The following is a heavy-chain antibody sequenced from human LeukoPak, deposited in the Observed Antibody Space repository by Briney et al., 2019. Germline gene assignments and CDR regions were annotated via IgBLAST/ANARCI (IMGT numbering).Heavy chain of an antibody. V-gene: IGHV3-21*01. J-gene: IGHJ5*02. CDR2: ISSSSSYI. Sequence: GGSLRLSCAASGFTFSSYSMNWVRQAPGKGLEWVSSISSSSSYIYYADSVKGRFTISRDNAKNSLYLQMNSLRAENTAVYYCAGDGLPVTYYDYVWGSYRRNWFDPWGQGTLVTVSS. CDR1: GFTFSSYS. D-gene: IGHD3-16*02. CDR3: AGDGLPVTYYDYVWGSYRRNWFDP.